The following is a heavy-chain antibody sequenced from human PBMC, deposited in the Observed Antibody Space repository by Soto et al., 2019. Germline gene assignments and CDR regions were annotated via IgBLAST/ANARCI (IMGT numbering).Heavy chain of an antibody. CDR3: ARQASYWHGGGGWFDP. Sequence: EVQLVESGGGLVQPGGSLRLSCAASGFTFSAYDMHWVRQATGKGLEWVAAIGTQHDTYYPDSVKGRFTISRENAKNSLSLQMNGLRAGDTAVYYCARQASYWHGGGGWFDPWGQGTLVTVSS. CDR2: IGTQHDT. CDR1: GFTFSAYD. J-gene: IGHJ5*02. D-gene: IGHD2-8*02. V-gene: IGHV3-13*01.